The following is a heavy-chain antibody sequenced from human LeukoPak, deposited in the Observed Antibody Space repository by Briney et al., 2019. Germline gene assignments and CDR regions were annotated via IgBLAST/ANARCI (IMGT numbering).Heavy chain of an antibody. D-gene: IGHD6-19*01. CDR1: GDSISRSSYY. J-gene: IGHJ4*02. CDR3: ARHSRLRTSGWY. CDR2: IYYTGST. V-gene: IGHV4-39*01. Sequence: PSETLSLTCTVSGDSISRSSYYWGWIRQPPGKGLEWIGSIYYTGSTYYNPSLKSRVTISVDTSKNQFSLKVSSVTAADTAVYYCARHSRLRTSGWYWDQGTLVTVSS.